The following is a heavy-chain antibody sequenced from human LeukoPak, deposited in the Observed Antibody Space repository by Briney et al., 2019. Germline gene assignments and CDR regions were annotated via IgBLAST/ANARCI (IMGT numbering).Heavy chain of an antibody. CDR3: ARYGDRRGTLVYYYYYMDV. CDR2: INPSGGST. CDR1: GYTFTSYY. V-gene: IGHV1-46*01. Sequence: GASVKVSCKASGYTFTSYYMHWVRQAPGQGLEWMGIINPSGGSTSYAQKFQGRVTMTRDMSTSTVYMELSSLRSEDTAVYYCARYGDRRGTLVYYYYYMDVWGKGTTLTVSS. D-gene: IGHD7-27*01. J-gene: IGHJ6*03.